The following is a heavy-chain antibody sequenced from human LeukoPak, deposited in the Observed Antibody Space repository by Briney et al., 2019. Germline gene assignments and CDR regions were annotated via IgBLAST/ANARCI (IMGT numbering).Heavy chain of an antibody. D-gene: IGHD2-15*01. V-gene: IGHV3-23*01. J-gene: IGHJ4*02. CDR1: GFTFSSYA. Sequence: GGSLRLSCAASGFTFSSYAMSWVRQAPGKGLEWVSAISGSGGSTYYADSVKGRFTISGDNSKNTLYLQMNSLRAEDTAVYYCAKHRDIFYYFDYWGQGTLVTVSS. CDR3: AKHRDIFYYFDY. CDR2: ISGSGGST.